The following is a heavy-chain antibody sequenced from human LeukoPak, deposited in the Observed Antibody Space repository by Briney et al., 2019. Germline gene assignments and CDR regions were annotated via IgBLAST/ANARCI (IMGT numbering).Heavy chain of an antibody. Sequence: GGSLRLSCAASGFTFDDYGMSWVRQAPGKGLEWVSGINWNGGSTGYADSVKGRFTISRDNAKNSLYLQMNSLRAEDTALYYCAREGYYYDSSGYYSRGIFYYYYYMDVWGKGTTVTVSS. CDR1: GFTFDDYG. J-gene: IGHJ6*03. CDR2: INWNGGST. CDR3: AREGYYYDSSGYYSRGIFYYYYYMDV. V-gene: IGHV3-20*04. D-gene: IGHD3-22*01.